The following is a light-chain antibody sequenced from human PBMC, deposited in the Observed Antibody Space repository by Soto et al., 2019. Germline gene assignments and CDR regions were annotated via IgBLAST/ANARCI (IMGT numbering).Light chain of an antibody. Sequence: QSVLTQPRSVSGSPGQSVAISCTGTSSDVGGYYYVSWYQHHPGKAPKLMIYDVTKRPSGVPDRFSGSKSGNTASLTISGLQADDEADYYCCSYAGSYTLVVFGGGTKVTVL. CDR3: CSYAGSYTLVV. CDR1: SSDVGGYYY. CDR2: DVT. V-gene: IGLV2-11*01. J-gene: IGLJ3*02.